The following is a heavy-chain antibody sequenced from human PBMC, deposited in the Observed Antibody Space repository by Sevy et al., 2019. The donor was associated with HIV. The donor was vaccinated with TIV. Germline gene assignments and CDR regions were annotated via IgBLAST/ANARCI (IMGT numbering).Heavy chain of an antibody. J-gene: IGHJ6*02. CDR1: GYRFTDYW. CDR2: IYPGDSDT. V-gene: IGHV5-51*01. CDR3: ARGARGTLPSYYYYPMDV. Sequence: GESLKISCKGSGYRFTDYWIVWVRQMPGKGLEWMGIIYPGDSDTTYSPSFQGQVTISVDKSISTAYLQWRSLKASDTAIFYCARGARGTLPSYYYYPMDVWGRGTTVTVSS. D-gene: IGHD1-1*01.